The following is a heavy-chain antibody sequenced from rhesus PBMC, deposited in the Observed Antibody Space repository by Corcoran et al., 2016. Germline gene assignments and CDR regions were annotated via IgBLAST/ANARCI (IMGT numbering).Heavy chain of an antibody. V-gene: IGHV4-173*01. CDR1: GGSLRANW. CDR2: ISGNDGGT. J-gene: IGHJ6*01. Sequence: QLQLQESGPGLVKPSETLSLTCVVFGGSLRANWWNWIRHAPGKGLAWIGRISGNDGGTSFNPSLKSRVTISTGRSNNQFSLKLTSVTAADTAIYYCAKQGHKGAPSYYGFDSWGQGVVVTVSS. D-gene: IGHD2-39*01. CDR3: AKQGHKGAPSYYGFDS.